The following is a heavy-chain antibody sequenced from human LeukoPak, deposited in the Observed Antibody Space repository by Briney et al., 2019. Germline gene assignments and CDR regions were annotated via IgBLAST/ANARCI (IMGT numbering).Heavy chain of an antibody. J-gene: IGHJ3*02. D-gene: IGHD3-10*01. Sequence: PSETLSLTCAVSGGSISTNHWWHWVRQPPGKGLEWIGEIYHSGSTYYNPSLRSRVTMSVDKSKYQFSLKLSSVTAADTAVYYCARHLDSGSYYERDAFDIWGQGTMVTVSS. V-gene: IGHV4-4*02. CDR2: IYHSGST. CDR1: GGSISTNHW. CDR3: ARHLDSGSYYERDAFDI.